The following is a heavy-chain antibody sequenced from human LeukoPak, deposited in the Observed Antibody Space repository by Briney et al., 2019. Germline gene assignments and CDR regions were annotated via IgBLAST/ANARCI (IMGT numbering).Heavy chain of an antibody. J-gene: IGHJ4*02. CDR2: IKQDGSEE. Sequence: GGSLGLSCAASGFTFSSYWMNWVRQAPGKGLEWVANIKQDGSEEYYVDSVKGRFTISRDNAKNSLYLQMNSLTAEDTAVYYCVRIGFSSSWYFDYWGQGTLVTVSS. CDR1: GFTFSSYW. CDR3: VRIGFSSSWYFDY. V-gene: IGHV3-7*01. D-gene: IGHD6-13*01.